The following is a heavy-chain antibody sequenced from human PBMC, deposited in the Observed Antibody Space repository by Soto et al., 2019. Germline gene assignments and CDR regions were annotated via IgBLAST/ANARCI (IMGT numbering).Heavy chain of an antibody. J-gene: IGHJ3*02. Sequence: LRLSCAASGFTFSTYAMHWVRQAPGKGLEWVAVISYDGSNKYYADSVKGRFTISRDNSKNTLYLQMNSLRAEDTAVYYCAKIRDAFDIWGQGTMVTVS. CDR2: ISYDGSNK. CDR3: AKIRDAFDI. CDR1: GFTFSTYA. D-gene: IGHD3-10*01. V-gene: IGHV3-30*18.